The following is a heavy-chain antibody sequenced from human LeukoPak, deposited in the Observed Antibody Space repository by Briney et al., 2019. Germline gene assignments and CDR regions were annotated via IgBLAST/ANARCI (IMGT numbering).Heavy chain of an antibody. CDR1: GFTFSSYG. J-gene: IGHJ4*02. CDR2: IRYDGSNK. CDR3: AKDLGYCSSTSCLGGRFDY. D-gene: IGHD2-2*01. V-gene: IGHV3-30*02. Sequence: PGGSLRLSCAASGFTFSSYGMHWVRQAPGEGLEWVAFIRYDGSNKYYADSVKGRFTISRDNSKNTLYLQMNSLRAEDTAVYYCAKDLGYCSSTSCLGGRFDYWGQGTLVTVSS.